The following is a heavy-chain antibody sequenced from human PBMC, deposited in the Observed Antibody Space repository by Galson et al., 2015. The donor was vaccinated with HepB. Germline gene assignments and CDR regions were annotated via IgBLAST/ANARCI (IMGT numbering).Heavy chain of an antibody. J-gene: IGHJ5*01. CDR3: ARVPGPLYGAGTYSWFDC. CDR2: TYYRSNWYT. D-gene: IGHD3-10*01. V-gene: IGHV6-1*01. Sequence: CAISGDSVSSHNAGWNWIRQSPARGLEWLGRTYYRSNWYTDYAPSVEGRLLVQPDTSRNHFSLHLSSVTPDDTAVYFCARVPGPLYGAGTYSWFDCWGQGTLVTVSS. CDR1: GDSVSSHNAG.